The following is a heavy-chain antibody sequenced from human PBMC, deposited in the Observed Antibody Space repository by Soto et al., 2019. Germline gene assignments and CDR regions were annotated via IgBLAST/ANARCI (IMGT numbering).Heavy chain of an antibody. J-gene: IGHJ5*02. D-gene: IGHD2-15*01. V-gene: IGHV3-11*06. CDR1: GFTFGDSY. CDR3: VRGGGGGLFDP. Sequence: QVQLVESGGGLVPPGGSLRLSCAGSGFTFGDSYMSWIRQAPGKGLEWLSYISPGSRYPAYADSVKGRFTISRDNARRSLFLQMTILTAEDTAMYYCVRGGGGGLFDPWGQGTMVTVSS. CDR2: ISPGSRYP.